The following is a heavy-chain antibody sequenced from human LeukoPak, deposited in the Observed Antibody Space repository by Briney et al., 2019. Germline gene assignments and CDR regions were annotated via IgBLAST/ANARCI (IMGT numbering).Heavy chain of an antibody. CDR1: GFTVSSNY. Sequence: GGSLRLSCAASGFTVSSNYMSWVRQAPGKGLEWVSVIYSGGSTYYADSVKGRFTISRDNSKNTLYLQMNSLRAEDTAVYYCARAHKSTPYGMDVWGQGTTVTVSS. J-gene: IGHJ6*02. D-gene: IGHD2-2*01. CDR2: IYSGGST. CDR3: ARAHKSTPYGMDV. V-gene: IGHV3-53*01.